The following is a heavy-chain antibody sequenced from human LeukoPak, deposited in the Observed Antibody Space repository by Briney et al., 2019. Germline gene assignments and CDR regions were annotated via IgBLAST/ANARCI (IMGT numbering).Heavy chain of an antibody. D-gene: IGHD4-17*01. CDR1: GGSISSSSYY. J-gene: IGHJ4*02. V-gene: IGHV4-39*01. CDR3: ARTTGDY. CDR2: IYYSGST. Sequence: SETLSLTCTVSGGSISSSSYYWGWIRQPPGKGLEWIGSIYYSGSTYYNPSLKSRVTISVDTSKNQFSLKLSSVTAADTAVYYCARTTGDYWGQGTLVTVSS.